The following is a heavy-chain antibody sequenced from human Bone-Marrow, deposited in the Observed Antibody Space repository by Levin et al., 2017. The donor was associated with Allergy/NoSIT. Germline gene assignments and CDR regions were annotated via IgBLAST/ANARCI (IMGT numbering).Heavy chain of an antibody. V-gene: IGHV1-18*01. CDR3: ARAPERMGGRIAARSTGFDY. CDR2: ISAYNGNT. Sequence: AASVKVSCKASGYTFTSYGISWVRQAPGQGLEWMGWISAYNGNTNYAQKLQGRVTMTTDTSTSTAYMELRSLRSDDTAVYYCARAPERMGGRIAARSTGFDYWGQGTLVTVSS. CDR1: GYTFTSYG. D-gene: IGHD6-6*01. J-gene: IGHJ4*02.